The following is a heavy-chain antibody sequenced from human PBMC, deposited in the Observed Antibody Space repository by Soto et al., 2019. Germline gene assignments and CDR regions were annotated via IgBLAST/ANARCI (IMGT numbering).Heavy chain of an antibody. J-gene: IGHJ4*02. CDR1: GFTFSSYG. CDR3: ARGPGTSYFDS. D-gene: IGHD2-2*01. Sequence: QVQLVKSRGGVVQPGRSLRLSCAASGFTFSSYGMHWVRQAPGKGLEWVAVIWSGGSNENYADSVKGRFTISRDNSKNMLYLQMNSLRAEDTAVYYCARGPGTSYFDSWGQGSLVTVSS. CDR2: IWSGGSNE. V-gene: IGHV3-33*01.